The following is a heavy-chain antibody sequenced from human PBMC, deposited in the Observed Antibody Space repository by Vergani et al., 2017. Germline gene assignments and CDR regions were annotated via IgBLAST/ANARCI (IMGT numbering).Heavy chain of an antibody. CDR3: AKMMSSYGDYYYYYGMDV. CDR1: GFTFSSYG. V-gene: IGHV3-30*18. Sequence: QVQLVESGGGVVQPGRSLRLSCAASGFTFSSYGMHWVRQAPGKGLEWVAVISYDGSNKYYADSVKGRFTISRDNSKNTLYLQMISLRAEDTAVYYCAKMMSSYGDYYYYYGMDVWGQGTTVTVSS. J-gene: IGHJ6*02. D-gene: IGHD5-18*01. CDR2: ISYDGSNK.